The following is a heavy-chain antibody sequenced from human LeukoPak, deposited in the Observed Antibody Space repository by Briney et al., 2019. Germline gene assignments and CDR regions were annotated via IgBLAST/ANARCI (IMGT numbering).Heavy chain of an antibody. D-gene: IGHD3-22*01. CDR1: GGYISSSSYY. J-gene: IGHJ1*01. CDR3: ARRRYYDSTGYLD. CDR2: IYYTGRT. V-gene: IGHV4-39*01. Sequence: SETLSLTCTVSGGYISSSSYYWGWIRQPPGKGLEWIGDIYYTGRTYHNSSLKSRLTVSIDTSKNQFSLNLASLTAADTAVYYCARRRYYDSTGYLDWGQGTLITVSS.